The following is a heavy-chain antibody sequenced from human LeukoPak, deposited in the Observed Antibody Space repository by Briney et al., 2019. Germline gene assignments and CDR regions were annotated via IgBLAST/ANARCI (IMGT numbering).Heavy chain of an antibody. CDR1: GFTFDEYA. D-gene: IGHD1-26*01. Sequence: PGGSLRLSCAASGFTFDEYAMHWVRQAPGKRLEWVSGISYSSGRIGDVDSVKGRFTISIVNAKNSLYLQMNSLRVEDPALYYCEKDRGGSSELGDAFDVWGQGTMVRVSS. CDR2: ISYSSGRI. CDR3: EKDRGGSSELGDAFDV. J-gene: IGHJ3*01. V-gene: IGHV3-9*01.